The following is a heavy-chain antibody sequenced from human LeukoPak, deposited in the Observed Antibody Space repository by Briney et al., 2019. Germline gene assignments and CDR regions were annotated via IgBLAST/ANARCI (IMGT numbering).Heavy chain of an antibody. V-gene: IGHV1-2*06. CDR1: GYTFTGYY. CDR2: ITPNRGGT. D-gene: IGHD3-22*01. CDR3: ARGERVVVIEIVDP. J-gene: IGHJ5*02. Sequence: GASVKVSCKASGYTFTGYYMHWVRQAPGQGLEGMGRITPNRGGTNYAQKFQGRVTMTRDTSISTAYMELSRLRSDDTAVYYCARGERVVVIEIVDPWGQGTLVTVSS.